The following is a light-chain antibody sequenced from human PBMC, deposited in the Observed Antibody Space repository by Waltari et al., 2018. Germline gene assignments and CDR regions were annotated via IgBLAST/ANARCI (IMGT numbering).Light chain of an antibody. CDR1: SGPSSYS. CDR2: LELDGSH. Sequence: QVVLTQSPSASASLGASVKLTCTLSSGPSSYSIAWHQQQPEKGPRYLMKLELDGSHSKGDGFPARFSGSSSGAERYLSISSLQAEDEADYYCQTWGTGIQVFGGGTKLTVL. V-gene: IGLV4-69*01. CDR3: QTWGTGIQV. J-gene: IGLJ3*02.